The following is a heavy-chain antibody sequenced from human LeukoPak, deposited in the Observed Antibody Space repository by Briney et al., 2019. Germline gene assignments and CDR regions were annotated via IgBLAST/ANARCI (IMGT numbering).Heavy chain of an antibody. D-gene: IGHD3-10*01. Sequence: SETLSLTCTVFGGSISSYYWSWVRQPPGRGLEWLGYISYSGSTSYNPSLKSRVTISLGTSRNQFSLKLTSATAADTAVYYCARHGSGSSLALYPWGQGTLVTVSS. CDR3: ARHGSGSSLALYP. CDR1: GGSISSYY. CDR2: ISYSGST. V-gene: IGHV4-59*08. J-gene: IGHJ5*02.